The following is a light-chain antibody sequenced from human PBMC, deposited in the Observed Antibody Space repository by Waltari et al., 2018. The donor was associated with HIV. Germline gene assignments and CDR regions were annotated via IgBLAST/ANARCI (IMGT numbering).Light chain of an antibody. V-gene: IGKV3-15*01. CDR3: QQYYNWPPLT. J-gene: IGKJ4*01. CDR2: DAS. Sequence: ETVMTQSPATLSVTPGERVTLSCRASQGISDKLAWYQQKPGQAPRFLIYDASSRAPCVPARFSGSGSGTDFTLTISSLQSEDSAVYYCQQYYNWPPLTFGGGTRVEIK. CDR1: QGISDK.